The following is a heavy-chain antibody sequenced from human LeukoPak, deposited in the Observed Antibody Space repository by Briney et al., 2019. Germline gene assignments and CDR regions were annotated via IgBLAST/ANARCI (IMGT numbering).Heavy chain of an antibody. V-gene: IGHV3-73*01. Sequence: GGSLRLSCAASGFTFRDYEMNWVRQASGKGLEWVGRIRSKVNNYATAYAASVKGRFTISRDESKNTAYLQMNSLKTEDTAVYYCTRPARSGRNYFDYWGQGTLVTVSS. CDR1: GFTFRDYE. CDR2: IRSKVNNYAT. CDR3: TRPARSGRNYFDY. J-gene: IGHJ4*02. D-gene: IGHD3-3*01.